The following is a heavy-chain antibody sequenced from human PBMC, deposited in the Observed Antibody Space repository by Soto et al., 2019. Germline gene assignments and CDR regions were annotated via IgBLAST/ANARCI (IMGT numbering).Heavy chain of an antibody. CDR2: IYSGGRT. Sequence: GGSLRLSCAASGVTVSSNYMSWVRQAPGKGLEWVSVIYSGGRTYYADSVKGRFTISRDNSKNTLYLQMNSLRAEDTAVYYCARHGYNYGGGYFDYWGQGT. D-gene: IGHD5-18*01. CDR1: GVTVSSNY. V-gene: IGHV3-66*04. CDR3: ARHGYNYGGGYFDY. J-gene: IGHJ4*02.